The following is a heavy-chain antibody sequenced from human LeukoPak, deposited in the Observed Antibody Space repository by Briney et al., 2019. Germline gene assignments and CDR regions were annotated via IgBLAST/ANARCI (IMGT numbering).Heavy chain of an antibody. J-gene: IGHJ4*02. D-gene: IGHD1-26*01. Sequence: GGSLRLSCAASGFIFRSYGMHWVRQAPGKGLEWVAVISYDGSNKYYADSVKGRFTISRDNSKNTLYLQMNSLRAEDTAVYYCARDWYSGTFDYWGQGTLVTVSS. CDR3: ARDWYSGTFDY. CDR1: GFIFRSYG. CDR2: ISYDGSNK. V-gene: IGHV3-30*19.